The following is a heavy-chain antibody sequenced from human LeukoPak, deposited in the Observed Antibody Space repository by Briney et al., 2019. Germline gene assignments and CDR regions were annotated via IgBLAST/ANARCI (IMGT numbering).Heavy chain of an antibody. CDR1: GYTFTGYY. J-gene: IGHJ5*02. D-gene: IGHD3-10*01. V-gene: IGHV1-2*02. Sequence: GASVKVSCKASGYTFTGYYMHWVRQAPGQGLEWMGWINPNSGGTNYAQKFQGRDTMTRDTSISTAYMELSRLRSDDTAVYYCARDLLLWFGELRYNWFDPWGQGTLVTVSS. CDR3: ARDLLLWFGELRYNWFDP. CDR2: INPNSGGT.